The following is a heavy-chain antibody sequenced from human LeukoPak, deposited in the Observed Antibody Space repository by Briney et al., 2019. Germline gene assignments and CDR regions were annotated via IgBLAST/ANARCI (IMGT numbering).Heavy chain of an antibody. CDR1: GDSISSYY. CDR3: AREYSSSSGKNAFDI. J-gene: IGHJ3*02. CDR2: IFASGST. V-gene: IGHV4-4*07. D-gene: IGHD6-6*01. Sequence: PSETLSLTCTVSGDSISSYYWSWIRQPAGKGLEWIGRIFASGSTNYNPSLKSRVTMSVDTSKNQFSLKLTSVTAADTAVYYCAREYSSSSGKNAFDIWGQGTMVTASS.